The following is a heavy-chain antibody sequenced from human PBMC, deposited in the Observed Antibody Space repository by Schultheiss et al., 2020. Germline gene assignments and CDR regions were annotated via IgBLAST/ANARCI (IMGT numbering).Heavy chain of an antibody. CDR3: ARSSQPGGSGTYKGAFDI. V-gene: IGHV4-34*12. CDR1: GESFSGYY. J-gene: IGHJ3*02. CDR2: IVHSGGT. D-gene: IGHD3-10*01. Sequence: SQTLSLTCAVYGESFSGYYWNWIRQPPGKGLEWIGEIVHSGGTNYNSSLKSRVTVSVDTSKNQFSLKMVSVTAADTAMYYCARSSQPGGSGTYKGAFDIWGQGTPGTVS.